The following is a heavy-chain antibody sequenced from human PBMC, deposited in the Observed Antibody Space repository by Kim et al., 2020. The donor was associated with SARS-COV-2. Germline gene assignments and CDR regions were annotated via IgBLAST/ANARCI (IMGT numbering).Heavy chain of an antibody. D-gene: IGHD3-22*01. J-gene: IGHJ4*02. Sequence: GGSLRLSCAASGFTVSSNYMSWVRQAPGKGLEWVSVIYSGGSTYYADSVKGRFTISRHNSKNTLYLQMNSLRAEDTAVYYCAREGWDSSGYYLDYWGQGTLVTVSS. CDR3: AREGWDSSGYYLDY. CDR1: GFTVSSNY. V-gene: IGHV3-53*04. CDR2: IYSGGST.